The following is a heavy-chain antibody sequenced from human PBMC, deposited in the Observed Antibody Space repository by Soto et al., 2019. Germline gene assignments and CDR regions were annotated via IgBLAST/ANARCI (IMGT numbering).Heavy chain of an antibody. Sequence: EVQLLESGGGLVQPGGSLRLSCAASGFTFSSYAMSWVRQAPGKGLEWVSAISGSGGSTYYADSVKGRFTISRDNSKNTLNLQMNSLRAEDTAVYYCAKAGGRGIAAAGTNWGQGTLVTVSS. J-gene: IGHJ4*02. D-gene: IGHD6-13*01. CDR1: GFTFSSYA. CDR2: ISGSGGST. V-gene: IGHV3-23*01. CDR3: AKAGGRGIAAAGTN.